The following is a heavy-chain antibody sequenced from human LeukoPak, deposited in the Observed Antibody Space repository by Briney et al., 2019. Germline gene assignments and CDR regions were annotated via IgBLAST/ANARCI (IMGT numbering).Heavy chain of an antibody. J-gene: IGHJ5*02. CDR1: GGSISSSSYY. CDR2: IYYSGST. V-gene: IGHV4-39*01. D-gene: IGHD3-3*01. Sequence: SETLSLTCTVSGGSISSSSYYWGWIRQPPGKGLEWIGSIYYSGSTYYNPSLKSRVTISVDTSKNQFSLKLSSVTAADTAVYYCARHLVLRFLEWSNWFDPWGQGTLVTVSS. CDR3: ARHLVLRFLEWSNWFDP.